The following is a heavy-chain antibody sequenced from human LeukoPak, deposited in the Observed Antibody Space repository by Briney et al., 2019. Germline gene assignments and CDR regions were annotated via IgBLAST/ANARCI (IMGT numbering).Heavy chain of an antibody. CDR2: ISSSSSYI. J-gene: IGHJ3*02. CDR3: ARVTRDDDAFDI. CDR1: GFTVSSNY. Sequence: GGSLRLSCAASGFTVSSNYMSWVRQAPGKGLEWVSSISSSSSYIYYADSVKGRFTISRDNAKNSLYLQMNSLRAEDTAVYYCARVTRDDDAFDIWGQGTMVTVSS. V-gene: IGHV3-21*01.